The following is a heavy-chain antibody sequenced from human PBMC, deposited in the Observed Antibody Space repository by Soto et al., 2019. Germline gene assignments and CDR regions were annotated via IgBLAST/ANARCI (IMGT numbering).Heavy chain of an antibody. Sequence: ASVKVSCKASGYTFTSYGISWVRQAPGQGLEWMGWISAYNGNTNYAQKLQGRVTMTTDTSTSTAYMELRSLRSDDTAVYYCARDPLYYYGSGSYYNAGPHFDYWGQGTLVTVSS. CDR2: ISAYNGNT. D-gene: IGHD3-10*01. J-gene: IGHJ4*02. CDR1: GYTFTSYG. CDR3: ARDPLYYYGSGSYYNAGPHFDY. V-gene: IGHV1-18*01.